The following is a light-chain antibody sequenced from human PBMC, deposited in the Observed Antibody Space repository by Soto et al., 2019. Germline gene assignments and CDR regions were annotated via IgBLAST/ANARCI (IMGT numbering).Light chain of an antibody. V-gene: IGKV1-39*01. CDR2: AAS. Sequence: DIQMTQSPSSLSASVGDRVTITCRASQSDSGSLSWYQQKPGKAPNLLIYAASSLQSGVPSRFSGSGSGTDFTLTISTLQPEDFATYYCQQSYSLPRTFGYGTKVEVK. J-gene: IGKJ1*01. CDR3: QQSYSLPRT. CDR1: QSDSGS.